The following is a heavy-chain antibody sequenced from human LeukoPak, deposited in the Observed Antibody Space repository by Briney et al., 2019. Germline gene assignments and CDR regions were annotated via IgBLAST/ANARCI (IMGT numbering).Heavy chain of an antibody. V-gene: IGHV3-30*03. CDR3: AREGSSPAVFGSY. D-gene: IGHD6-13*01. CDR2: ISYDGSNK. CDR1: GFTFSSYG. Sequence: GGSLRLSCAASGFTFSSYGMHWVRQAPGKGLEWVAVISYDGSNKYYADSVKGRFTISRDNSKNTLYLQMNSLRAEDTAVYYCAREGSSPAVFGSYWGQGTLVTVSS. J-gene: IGHJ4*02.